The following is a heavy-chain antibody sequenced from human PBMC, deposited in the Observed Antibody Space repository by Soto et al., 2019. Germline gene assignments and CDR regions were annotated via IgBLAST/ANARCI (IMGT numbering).Heavy chain of an antibody. V-gene: IGHV3-23*01. J-gene: IGHJ4*02. CDR1: GFTFSSYA. D-gene: IGHD3-3*01. Sequence: GGSLRLSCAASGFTFSSYAMSWVRQAPGKGLEWVSAISGSGGSTYYADSVKGRFTISRDNSKSTLYLQMNSLRAEDTAVYYCAKFGVVISGETDYWGQGTLVTVSS. CDR2: ISGSGGST. CDR3: AKFGVVISGETDY.